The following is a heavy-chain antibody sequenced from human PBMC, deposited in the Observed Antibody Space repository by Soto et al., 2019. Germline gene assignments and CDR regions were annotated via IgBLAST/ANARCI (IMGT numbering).Heavy chain of an antibody. CDR1: GFTFTSSA. V-gene: IGHV1-58*01. Sequence: GASVKVSCKASGFTFTSSAVQWVRQARGQRLEWIGWIVVGSGTTNYAQKFQERVTITRDMSTSTAXXXXXSLRSEDTAVYYCAAGVTRYGMDVWGQGTTVTVSS. J-gene: IGHJ6*02. D-gene: IGHD5-18*01. CDR3: AAGVTRYGMDV. CDR2: IVVGSGTT.